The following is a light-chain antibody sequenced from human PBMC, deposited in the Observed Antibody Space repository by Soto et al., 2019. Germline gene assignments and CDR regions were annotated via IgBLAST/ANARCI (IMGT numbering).Light chain of an antibody. CDR2: GAS. V-gene: IGKV3-20*01. J-gene: IGKJ4*01. CDR3: QQYDSSPPQLI. CDR1: QSVSSSY. Sequence: EIVLTQSPGTLSLSPGERATLSCRASQSVSSSYLAWYQQKPGQAPRLLIYGASSRATGIPDRFSGSGSGTDFTLTISRREPEDFAVYYCQQYDSSPPQLIFGGGTKVEIK.